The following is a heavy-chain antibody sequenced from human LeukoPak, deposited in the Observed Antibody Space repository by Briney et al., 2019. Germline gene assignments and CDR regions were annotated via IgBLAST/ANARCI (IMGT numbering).Heavy chain of an antibody. J-gene: IGHJ4*02. CDR3: ASGNYYFDY. CDR2: IYYSGST. CDR1: GGSISSYY. D-gene: IGHD1-7*01. Sequence: ASETLSLTCTVSGGSISSYYWSWIRQPPGKGLEWIGYIYYSGSTKYNPSLKSRVTISVDTSKNQFSLKLSSVTAADTAVHYCASGNYYFDYWGQGTLVTVSS. V-gene: IGHV4-59*01.